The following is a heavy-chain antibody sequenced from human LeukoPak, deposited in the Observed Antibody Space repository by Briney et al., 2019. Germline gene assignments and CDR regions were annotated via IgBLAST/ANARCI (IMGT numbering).Heavy chain of an antibody. CDR3: ARQNRANIAAAPIVY. D-gene: IGHD6-13*01. CDR1: GYSFINYW. CDR2: IYPGDSDT. Sequence: GESLKISCKGSGYSFINYWIGWVRQMPGKGLEWMGIIYPGDSDTRYNPSFQGQVTISADKSISTAYLQWSSLKASDTAMYYCARQNRANIAAAPIVYWGQGTLVTVSS. V-gene: IGHV5-51*01. J-gene: IGHJ4*02.